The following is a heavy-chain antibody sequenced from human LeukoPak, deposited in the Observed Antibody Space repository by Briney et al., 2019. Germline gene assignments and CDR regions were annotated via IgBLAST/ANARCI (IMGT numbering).Heavy chain of an antibody. V-gene: IGHV3-30-3*01. D-gene: IGHD3-3*01. CDR2: LSYDGSNN. CDR3: AKESNYDFWSGYWDYYYGMDV. J-gene: IGHJ6*02. Sequence: PGGSLRLSCAASGFTFSTFAMHWVRQAPGKGLEWLAVLSYDGSNNDYADSVKGRFTISRDNSKNTLYLQMNSLRAEDTAVYYCAKESNYDFWSGYWDYYYGMDVWGQGTTVTVSS. CDR1: GFTFSTFA.